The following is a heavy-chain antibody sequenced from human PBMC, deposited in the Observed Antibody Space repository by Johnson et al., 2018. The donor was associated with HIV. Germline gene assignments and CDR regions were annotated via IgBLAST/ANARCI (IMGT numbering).Heavy chain of an antibody. CDR3: VRVVVPAAMKKREDDAFDI. CDR2: ISWNSGSI. J-gene: IGHJ3*02. CDR1: GFTFDDYA. Sequence: VQLVESGGGLVQPGRSLRLSCAASGFTFDDYAMHWVRLAPGKGLEWVSGISWNSGSIDHAASVKGRFTISRDNAKASLFLQMNTLRAEDTALYYCVRVVVPAAMKKREDDAFDIWGQGTMVTVSS. D-gene: IGHD2-2*01. V-gene: IGHV3-9*01.